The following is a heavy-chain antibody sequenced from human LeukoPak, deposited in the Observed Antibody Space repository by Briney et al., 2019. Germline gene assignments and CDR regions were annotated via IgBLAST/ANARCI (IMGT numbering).Heavy chain of an antibody. V-gene: IGHV1-69*13. J-gene: IGHJ6*02. D-gene: IGHD3-16*01. CDR1: GDSFSNYG. CDR3: ARDAGGTYRPYYALHV. Sequence: SVKVSCKASGDSFSNYGFSWVRQAPGQGLEWMGGIIPMFGAPNYAQRFKGRVTITAGAFTSTVYMELSSLTSDDTAVYYCARDAGGTYRPYYALHVWGQGTTVTVS. CDR2: IIPMFGAP.